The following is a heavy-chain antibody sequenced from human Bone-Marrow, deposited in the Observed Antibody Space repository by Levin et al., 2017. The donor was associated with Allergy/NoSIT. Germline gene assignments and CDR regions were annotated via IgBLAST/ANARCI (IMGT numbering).Heavy chain of an antibody. J-gene: IGHJ4*02. CDR2: ISPSGTPI. CDR1: GLTFSDDY. D-gene: IGHD2-2*01. V-gene: IGHV3-11*01. CDR3: ASERCSSAGCYLDF. Sequence: GESLKISCADSGLTFSDDYMTWIRQAPGKGLEWLSYISPSGTPIFYADSVKGRFIVSRDNAKNSLYLQMDSLRAEDTAVYYCASERCSSAGCYLDFWGQGSLVTVSP.